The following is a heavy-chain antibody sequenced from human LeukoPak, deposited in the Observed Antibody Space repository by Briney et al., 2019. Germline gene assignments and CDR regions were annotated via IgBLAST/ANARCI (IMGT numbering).Heavy chain of an antibody. CDR2: INPNSGGT. CDR3: ARVEYRQDAFDI. V-gene: IGHV1-2*02. CDR1: RYTFTGYY. D-gene: IGHD1-1*01. Sequence: ASVKVSCKASRYTFTGYYMHWVRQAPGQGLEWTGWINPNSGGTNYAQKFQGRVTMTRDTSISTAYMELSRLRSDDTAVYYCARVEYRQDAFDIWGQGTMVTVSS. J-gene: IGHJ3*02.